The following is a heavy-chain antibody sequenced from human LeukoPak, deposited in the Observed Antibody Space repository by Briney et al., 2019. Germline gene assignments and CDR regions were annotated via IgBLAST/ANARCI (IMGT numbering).Heavy chain of an antibody. CDR2: ISTNGDDT. D-gene: IGHD3-22*01. J-gene: IGHJ4*02. Sequence: PGGSLRLSCSASGFSFTSFSMHWVRQAPGKGLEYVLGISTNGDDTYFADSVKGRFAISRDNSKNTLYLQMSSLRAEDTAVYYCAKDLSSGYYPFDYWGQGTLVTVSS. CDR1: GFSFTSFS. CDR3: AKDLSSGYYPFDY. V-gene: IGHV3-64D*06.